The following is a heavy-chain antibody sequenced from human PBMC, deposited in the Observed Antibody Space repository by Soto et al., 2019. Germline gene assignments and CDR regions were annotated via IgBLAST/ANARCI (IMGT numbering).Heavy chain of an antibody. CDR3: ARAFDYYDSSGYPAY. V-gene: IGHV4-30-4*01. J-gene: IGHJ4*02. CDR1: GGSISSGDYY. Sequence: SETLSLTCTVSGGSISSGDYYWSWIRQPPGKGLEWIGYIYYSGSTYYNPSLKSRVTISVDTSKNQFSLKLSSVTAADTAVYYCARAFDYYDSSGYPAYWGQGTLVTVSS. D-gene: IGHD3-22*01. CDR2: IYYSGST.